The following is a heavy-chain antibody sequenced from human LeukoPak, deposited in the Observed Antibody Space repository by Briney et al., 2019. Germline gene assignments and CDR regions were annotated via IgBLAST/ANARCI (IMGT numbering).Heavy chain of an antibody. D-gene: IGHD6-19*01. V-gene: IGHV4-59*08. CDR2: IYYSGST. J-gene: IGHJ5*02. CDR3: ARRSTVAGRGRFDP. Sequence: PSETLSLTCTVSGGSISSYYWSWIRQPPGKGLEWIGYIYYSGSTYDNPSLKSRVTISVDTSKNQFSLKLISVTAADTAVYYCARRSTVAGRGRFDPWGQGTLVTVSS. CDR1: GGSISSYY.